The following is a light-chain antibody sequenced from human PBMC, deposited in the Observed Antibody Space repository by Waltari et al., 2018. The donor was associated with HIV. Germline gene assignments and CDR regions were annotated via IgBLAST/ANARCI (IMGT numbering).Light chain of an antibody. CDR3: CSYSGSGTLYV. CDR1: SSDVGGYTF. V-gene: IGLV2-11*01. Sequence: QSALTQPRPVSGSPGQSVTISCTGTSSDVGGYTFVSWYQHPPGKAPKLVISDVTNRPSGVPDRFSGSKSGNTASLTISGLQAEDEADYYCCSYSGSGTLYVFGTGTEVTVL. J-gene: IGLJ1*01. CDR2: DVT.